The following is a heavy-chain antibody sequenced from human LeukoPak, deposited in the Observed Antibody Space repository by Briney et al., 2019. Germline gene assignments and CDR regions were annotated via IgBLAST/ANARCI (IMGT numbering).Heavy chain of an antibody. CDR1: GFTFSDYW. CDR2: IKEDGSDK. J-gene: IGHJ6*03. CDR3: ARTEGSYDLLALYYYMDV. V-gene: IGHV3-7*03. D-gene: IGHD2-15*01. Sequence: PGGSLRLSCAVSGFTFSDYWMTWVRQAPGRGLEWVANIKEDGSDKQYVDSVQGRFTISRDNAKNSLYLQMNSLRVEDTALYHCARTEGSYDLLALYYYMDVWGKGTTVTVSS.